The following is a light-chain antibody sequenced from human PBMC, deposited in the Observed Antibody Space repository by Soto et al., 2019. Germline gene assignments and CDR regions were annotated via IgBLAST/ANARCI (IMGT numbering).Light chain of an antibody. CDR1: SSDVGSYNL. Sequence: QSALTQPASVSGSPGQSITISCTGTSSDVGSYNLVSWYQQHPGKAPKLMIYEGSKRPSGVSNCFSGSKSGNTASLTISGLQAEDEDDYYCCSYAGSVVFGGGTKVTVL. CDR2: EGS. J-gene: IGLJ2*01. V-gene: IGLV2-23*01. CDR3: CSYAGSVV.